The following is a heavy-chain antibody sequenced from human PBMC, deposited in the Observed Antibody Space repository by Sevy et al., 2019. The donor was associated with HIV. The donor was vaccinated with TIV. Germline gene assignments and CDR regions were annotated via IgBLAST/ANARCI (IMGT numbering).Heavy chain of an antibody. CDR3: ATTKDYYDSSGSPFDY. V-gene: IGHV1-24*01. CDR2: FDPEDGET. D-gene: IGHD3-22*01. J-gene: IGHJ4*02. CDR1: GSTLTKLS. Sequence: ASVKVSCKVSGSTLTKLSMHWVRQVPGKGLEWMESFDPEDGETIYARKFQGRVTMTEDTSTDTAYMVLSSLRSEDTAVYYCATTKDYYDSSGSPFDYWGQGTLVTVSS.